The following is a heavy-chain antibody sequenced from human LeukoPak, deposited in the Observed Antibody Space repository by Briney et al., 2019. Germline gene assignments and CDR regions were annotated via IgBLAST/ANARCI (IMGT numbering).Heavy chain of an antibody. CDR2: INHSGST. V-gene: IGHV4-34*01. CDR3: ARLPGGQLDAFDI. D-gene: IGHD6-6*01. Sequence: SETLSLTCAVYGGSFSGYYWSWIRQPPGKGLEWIGEINHSGSTNYNPSLKSRVTISVDTSKNQFSLKLSSVTAADTAVYYCARLPGGQLDAFDIWGQGTMVTVSS. J-gene: IGHJ3*02. CDR1: GGSFSGYY.